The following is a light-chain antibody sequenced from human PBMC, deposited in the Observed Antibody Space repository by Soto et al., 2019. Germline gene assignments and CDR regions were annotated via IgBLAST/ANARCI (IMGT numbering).Light chain of an antibody. Sequence: IQLTQSPSTLSASVGDTVTVTCPASQSVSGWLAWYQQKPGEAPKILIYKASTLKSGVPSRFSGSGSGTEFTLTISSLQPDDFATYYCQHYNSYSEAFGQGTKVDI. CDR1: QSVSGW. CDR3: QHYNSYSEA. V-gene: IGKV1-5*03. J-gene: IGKJ1*01. CDR2: KAS.